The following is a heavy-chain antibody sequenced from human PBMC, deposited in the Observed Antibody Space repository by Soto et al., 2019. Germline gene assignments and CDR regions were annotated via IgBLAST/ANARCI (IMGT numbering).Heavy chain of an antibody. D-gene: IGHD6-13*01. CDR2: INPSGGST. J-gene: IGHJ6*02. CDR1: GYTFTSYY. CDR3: ARDPSSSWPREKYYGMDV. V-gene: IGHV1-46*01. Sequence: ASVKVSCTASGYTFTSYYMHWVRQAPGQGLEWMGIINPSGGSTSYAQKFQGRVTMTRDTSTSTVYMELSSLRSEDTAVYYCARDPSSSWPREKYYGMDVWGQGTTVTVSS.